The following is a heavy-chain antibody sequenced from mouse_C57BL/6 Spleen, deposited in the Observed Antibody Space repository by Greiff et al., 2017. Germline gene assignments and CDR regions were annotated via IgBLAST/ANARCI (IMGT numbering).Heavy chain of an antibody. D-gene: IGHD1-1*02. CDR3: ARGVYGYAMDY. Sequence: QVQLQQSGPELVKPGASVKISCKASGYAFSSSWMNWVKQRPGKGLEWIGRIYPGDGDTNYNGKFKGKATLTADKSSSTAYMQLSSLTSEDSAVYFCARGVYGYAMDYWGQVTSVTVSS. V-gene: IGHV1-82*01. CDR2: IYPGDGDT. CDR1: GYAFSSSW. J-gene: IGHJ4*01.